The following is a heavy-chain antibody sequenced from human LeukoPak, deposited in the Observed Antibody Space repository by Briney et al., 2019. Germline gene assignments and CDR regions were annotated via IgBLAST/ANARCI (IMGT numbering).Heavy chain of an antibody. CDR3: AREHMVRGEGWFDP. J-gene: IGHJ5*02. CDR1: GFTFSSYA. D-gene: IGHD3-10*01. V-gene: IGHV3-30*04. CDR2: ISYDGSNK. Sequence: PGGSLRLSCAASGFTFSSYAMHWVRQAPGKGLEWAAVISYDGSNKYYADSVKGRFTISRDNSKNTLYLQMNSLRAEDTAVYYCAREHMVRGEGWFDPWGQGTLVTVSS.